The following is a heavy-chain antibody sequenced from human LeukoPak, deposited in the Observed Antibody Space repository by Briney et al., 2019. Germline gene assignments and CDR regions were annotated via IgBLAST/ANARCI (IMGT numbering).Heavy chain of an antibody. CDR2: ISYDGSNK. V-gene: IGHV3-30*01. CDR3: ARASLKVVVVPAAMFY. CDR1: GFTFSSYA. J-gene: IGHJ4*02. D-gene: IGHD2-2*01. Sequence: GGSLRLSCAASGFTFSSYAMHWVRQAPGKGLEWVAVISYDGSNKYYADSVKGRFTISRDNSKNTLYLQMNSLRAEDTAVYYCARASLKVVVVPAAMFYWGQGTLVTVSS.